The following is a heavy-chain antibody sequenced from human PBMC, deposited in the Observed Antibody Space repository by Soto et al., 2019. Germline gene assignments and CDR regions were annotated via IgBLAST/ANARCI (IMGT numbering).Heavy chain of an antibody. CDR2: IKSKTDGGTT. D-gene: IGHD6-13*01. J-gene: IGHJ6*02. CDR1: GFTFSNAW. CDR3: TTGLSSSWYSDYYYYGMDV. V-gene: IGHV3-15*07. Sequence: PGGSLRLSCAASGFTFSNAWMNWVRQAPGKGLEWVGRIKSKTDGGTTDYAAPVKGRFTISRDDSKNTLYLQMNSLKTEDTAVYYCTTGLSSSWYSDYYYYGMDVWGQGTTVTVSS.